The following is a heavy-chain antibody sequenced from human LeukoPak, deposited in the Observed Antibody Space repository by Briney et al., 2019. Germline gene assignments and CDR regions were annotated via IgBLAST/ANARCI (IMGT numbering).Heavy chain of an antibody. D-gene: IGHD3-3*01. CDR1: GYTFTGYY. Sequence: ASVKVSCKASGYTFTGYYMHWVRQAPGQGLEWMGWINPNSGGTNYAQKFQGRVTMTRDTSISTAYMELSRLRSDDTAVYYCAREVTILGGMDVWGQGTTVTVSS. CDR2: INPNSGGT. CDR3: AREVTILGGMDV. V-gene: IGHV1-2*02. J-gene: IGHJ6*02.